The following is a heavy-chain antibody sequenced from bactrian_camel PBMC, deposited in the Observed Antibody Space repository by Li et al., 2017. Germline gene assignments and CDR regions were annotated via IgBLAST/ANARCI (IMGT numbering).Heavy chain of an antibody. D-gene: IGHD6*01. CDR1: RNSYSSYC. V-gene: IGHV3S1*01. J-gene: IGHJ6*01. CDR2: IGGASSSGTT. Sequence: VQLVESGGSSVQAGGSLRLSCSAPRNSYSSYCMGWFRQIPGKEREAVAAIGGASSSGTTSYADFVKGRFTISRDNAKNTVYLQMNSLKSEDTALYYCATGNPEGGSWYGLCFGYWGQGTQVTVS. CDR3: ATGNPEGGSWYGLCFGY.